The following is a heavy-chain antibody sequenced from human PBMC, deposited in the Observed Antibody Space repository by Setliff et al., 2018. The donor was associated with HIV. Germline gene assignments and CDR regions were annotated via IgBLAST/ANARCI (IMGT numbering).Heavy chain of an antibody. J-gene: IGHJ4*02. V-gene: IGHV4-38-2*01. CDR3: ARLYSPPRGFDF. CDR2: IDHIGST. CDR1: GYSISHGYY. Sequence: SETLSLTCAVSGYSISHGYYWAWIRQPPGKGLEWIGSIDHIGSTYYNPSLKSRVTISVDTSKNQFSLRLRAVTAADTAIYYCARLYSPPRGFDFCGQGTLVTVSS. D-gene: IGHD5-12*01.